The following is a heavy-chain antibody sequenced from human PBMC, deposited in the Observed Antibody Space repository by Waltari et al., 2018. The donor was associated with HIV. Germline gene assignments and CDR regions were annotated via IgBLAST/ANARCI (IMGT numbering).Heavy chain of an antibody. CDR1: GSSITSGYY. D-gene: IGHD4-4*01. CDR2: IHYNGRA. CDR3: ARDWGVTTGPFDF. J-gene: IGHJ4*02. V-gene: IGHV4-38-2*02. Sequence: QVQLQESGPGLVQTLETLSLTCAVSGSSITSGYYCAWIRQSPGKGLEWIATIHYNGRADYNPSLGGRVLVSLDPSKNQFSLKMRYVTAADTAIYYCARDWGVTTGPFDFWGQGTQVTVSS.